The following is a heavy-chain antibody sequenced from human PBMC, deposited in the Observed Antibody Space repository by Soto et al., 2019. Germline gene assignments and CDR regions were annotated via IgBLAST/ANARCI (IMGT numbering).Heavy chain of an antibody. V-gene: IGHV4-39*01. CDR1: GGSISSSSYY. CDR3: ARMGVRDFWSGYYLMDV. Sequence: PSETLSLTCTVSGGSISSSSYYWGWIRQPPGKGLEWIGSIYYSGSTYYNPSLKSRVTISVDTSKNQFSLKLSSVTAADTAVYNCARMGVRDFWSGYYLMDVWGQGTTVTVSS. D-gene: IGHD3-3*01. CDR2: IYYSGST. J-gene: IGHJ6*02.